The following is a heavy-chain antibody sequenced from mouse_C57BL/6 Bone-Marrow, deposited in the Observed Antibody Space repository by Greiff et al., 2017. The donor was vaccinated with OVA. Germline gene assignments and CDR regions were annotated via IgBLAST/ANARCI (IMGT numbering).Heavy chain of an antibody. CDR2: INPSSGYT. Sequence: QVQLQQSGAELARPGASVKMSCKASGYTFTSYTMHWVKQRPGQGLEWIGYINPSSGYTKYNQKFKDKATWTADKSSSTAYMQLSSLTSEDSAVYYCARWQGYSVGFAYWGQGTLVTVSA. CDR3: ARWQGYSVGFAY. CDR1: GYTFTSYT. D-gene: IGHD2-3*01. V-gene: IGHV1-4*01. J-gene: IGHJ3*01.